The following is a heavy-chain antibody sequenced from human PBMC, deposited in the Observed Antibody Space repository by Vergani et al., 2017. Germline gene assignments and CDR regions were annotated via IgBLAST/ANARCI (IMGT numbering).Heavy chain of an antibody. CDR2: IDVKGNS. Sequence: QAQLQESGPRLVKPSQTLSLTGSFSGGSLDILSQTWGWIRQPAGEGLEWIGLIDVKGNSNFSPSLESRVTMSADASRGRFSLNLRSVTTSDTAVYYCVKVLHTSYILGAFDIWGQGIKVTVSS. V-gene: IGHV4-61*02. CDR1: GGSLDILSQT. J-gene: IGHJ3*02. CDR3: VKVLHTSYILGAFDI. D-gene: IGHD2-21*01.